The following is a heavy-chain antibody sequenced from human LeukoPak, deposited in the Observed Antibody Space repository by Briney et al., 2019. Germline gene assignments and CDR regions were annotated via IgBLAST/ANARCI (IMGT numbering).Heavy chain of an antibody. CDR3: ARGVGDDSSGYFPDY. J-gene: IGHJ4*02. Sequence: SETLSLTCTVSGGSISSSSYYWGWIRQPPGKGLEWIGSIYYSGSTYYNPSLKSRVTISVDTSKNQFSLKLSSVTAADTAVYYCARGVGDDSSGYFPDYWGQGTLVTVSS. CDR2: IYYSGST. CDR1: GGSISSSSYY. D-gene: IGHD3-22*01. V-gene: IGHV4-39*01.